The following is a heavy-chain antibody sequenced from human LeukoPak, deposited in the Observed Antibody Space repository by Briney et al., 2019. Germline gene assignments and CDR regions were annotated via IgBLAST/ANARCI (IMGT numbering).Heavy chain of an antibody. J-gene: IGHJ4*02. CDR3: ATDGYTIASYFDY. CDR1: GGSISRHY. D-gene: IGHD5-24*01. CDR2: LHDSGIT. Sequence: SETLSLTCTVSGGSISRHYWSWIRQPPGKGLEWIGYLHDSGITSYNPSLKSRVTISVDTSKSQFSLKLTSVTAADTAVYYCATDGYTIASYFDYWGQGALVTVSS. V-gene: IGHV4-59*11.